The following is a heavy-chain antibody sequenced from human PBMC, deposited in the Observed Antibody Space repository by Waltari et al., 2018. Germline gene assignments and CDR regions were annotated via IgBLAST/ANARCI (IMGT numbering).Heavy chain of an antibody. CDR3: ARGVEMATTNYFDY. Sequence: QVQLQQWGAGLLKPSETLSLTCAVYGGSFIGYYWSWIRQPPGKGLEWIGEINHSGSTNYNPSLKSRVTISVDTSKNQFSLKLSSVTAADTAVYYCARGVEMATTNYFDYWGQGTLVTVSS. CDR1: GGSFIGYY. J-gene: IGHJ4*02. D-gene: IGHD5-12*01. V-gene: IGHV4-34*01. CDR2: INHSGST.